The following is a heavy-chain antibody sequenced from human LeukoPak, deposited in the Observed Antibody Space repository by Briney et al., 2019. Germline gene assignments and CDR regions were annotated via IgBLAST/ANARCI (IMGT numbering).Heavy chain of an antibody. J-gene: IGHJ6*03. CDR2: ISVYNGYT. CDR1: GYTFTGYY. V-gene: IGHV1-18*04. CDR3: TREQGYYMDV. Sequence: AASVKVSCKASGYTFTGYYMHWVRQAPGQGLEWMGWISVYNGYTHYAQNLQGRVTMTTDTSTSTAYMELRSLRSDDTAMYYCTREQGYYMDVWGKGTTVTVSS.